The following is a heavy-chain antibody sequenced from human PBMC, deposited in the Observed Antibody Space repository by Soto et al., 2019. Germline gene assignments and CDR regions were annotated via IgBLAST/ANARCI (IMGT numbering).Heavy chain of an antibody. J-gene: IGHJ4*02. D-gene: IGHD3-22*01. Sequence: ASVKVSCKASGYTFTGYYMHWVRQAHGQGLEWMGWINPNSGGTNYAQKFQGRVTMTRDTSISTAYMELSRLRSDDTAVYYCARAKYYYDSSGYSSPDYWGQGTLVTVSS. V-gene: IGHV1-2*02. CDR2: INPNSGGT. CDR1: GYTFTGYY. CDR3: ARAKYYYDSSGYSSPDY.